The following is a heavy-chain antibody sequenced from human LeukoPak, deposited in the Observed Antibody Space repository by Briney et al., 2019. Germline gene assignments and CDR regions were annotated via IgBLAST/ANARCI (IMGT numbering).Heavy chain of an antibody. CDR2: ISGSGGGT. J-gene: IGHJ3*01. CDR1: GFTLSSFR. V-gene: IGHV3-23*01. CDR3: VQEGPRGLAFDV. Sequence: PGGSLRLSCAASGFTLSSFRMSWVRQAPGKGPEWVSGISGSGGGTYYADFVKGRFAISRDNSKNTLYLQMNSLRAEDSAVYYCVQEGPRGLAFDVWGQGTKVTVSS.